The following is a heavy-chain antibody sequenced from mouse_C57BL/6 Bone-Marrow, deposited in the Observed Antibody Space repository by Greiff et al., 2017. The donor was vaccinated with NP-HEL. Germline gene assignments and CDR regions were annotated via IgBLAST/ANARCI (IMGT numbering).Heavy chain of an antibody. CDR2: IYPGSGST. D-gene: IGHD2-4*01. V-gene: IGHV1-55*01. J-gene: IGHJ3*01. CDR3: ATIYYDYVPWFAY. CDR1: GYTFTSYW. Sequence: QVQLQQPGAELVKPGASVKMSCKASGYTFTSYWITWVKQRTGQGLEWLGDIYPGSGSTNYNEKFKSKATLTVDTSSSTAYMQLSSLTSEDSAVYYCATIYYDYVPWFAYWGQGTLVTVSA.